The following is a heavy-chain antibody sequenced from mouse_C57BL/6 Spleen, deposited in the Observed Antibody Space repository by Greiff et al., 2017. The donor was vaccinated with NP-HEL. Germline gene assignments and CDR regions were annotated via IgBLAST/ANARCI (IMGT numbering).Heavy chain of an antibody. CDR2: IDPSDSYT. CDR1: GYTFTSYW. Sequence: VQLQQPGAELVMPGASVKLSCKASGYTFTSYWMHWVKQRPGQGLEWIGEIDPSDSYTNYNQKFKGKSTLTVDKSSSTAYMQLSSLTSEDSAVYYCALGNSWFAYWGQGTLVTVSA. CDR3: ALGNSWFAY. J-gene: IGHJ3*01. D-gene: IGHD2-1*01. V-gene: IGHV1-69*01.